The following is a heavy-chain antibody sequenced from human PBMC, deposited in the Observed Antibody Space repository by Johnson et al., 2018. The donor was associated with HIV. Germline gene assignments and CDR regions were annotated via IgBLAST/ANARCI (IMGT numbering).Heavy chain of an antibody. J-gene: IGHJ3*01. V-gene: IGHV3-66*01. D-gene: IGHD2-8*02. CDR2: IYSGGST. CDR3: GKGRELGYCAGGVCSDSFDV. Sequence: VQLVESGGGLVQPGGSLRLSCAASGFTVSSNYMSWVRQAPGKGLEWVSVIYSGGSTYYADSVKGRFTISRDNSKNTLYLQMNSLTAEDTAVYYCGKGRELGYCAGGVCSDSFDVWGQGTLVTVSS. CDR1: GFTVSSNY.